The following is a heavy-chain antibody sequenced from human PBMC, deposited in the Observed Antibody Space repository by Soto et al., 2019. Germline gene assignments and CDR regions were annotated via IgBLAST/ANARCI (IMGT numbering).Heavy chain of an antibody. D-gene: IGHD3-10*01. Sequence: QITLKESGPSLVKPTQTLTLTCTFSGFSLTTSGVAVGWIRQPPGKALEWLALIYGDDDKRYSTSLKTRLAISRGTSENQVVLTMTDMDPVDTATYYCAHSTFGSYVGAFVIWGQGTMVTVSS. CDR1: GFSLTTSGVA. J-gene: IGHJ3*02. CDR2: IYGDDDK. CDR3: AHSTFGSYVGAFVI. V-gene: IGHV2-5*02.